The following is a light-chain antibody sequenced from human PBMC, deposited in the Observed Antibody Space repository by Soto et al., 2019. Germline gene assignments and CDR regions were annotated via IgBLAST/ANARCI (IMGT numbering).Light chain of an antibody. Sequence: QSALTQPRSVSGSPGQSVTISCTGTSSDVGGYNYVSWYQQHPGKAPKLMIYDVSKRPSGVPDRFSGSKSVNTASLTISGLQAEDEADYYCCSYAGRYSLDVFGTGTKLTVL. J-gene: IGLJ1*01. CDR3: CSYAGRYSLDV. V-gene: IGLV2-11*01. CDR2: DVS. CDR1: SSDVGGYNY.